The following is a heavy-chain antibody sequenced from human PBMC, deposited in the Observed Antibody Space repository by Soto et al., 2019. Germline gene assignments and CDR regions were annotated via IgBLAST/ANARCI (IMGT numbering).Heavy chain of an antibody. J-gene: IGHJ6*02. CDR1: GDSITAYY. D-gene: IGHD3-10*01. Sequence: QMQLQESGPGLVKPSETLSLICSVSGDSITAYYLSWLRQSPGKELEWIGYIYHNGETNYNPSLXSXVXIPXDTSKTQFSLRLSSVTAADTGVYYCARDKGGEFLKGSGMDVWGQGTTVIVSS. V-gene: IGHV4-59*01. CDR2: IYHNGET. CDR3: ARDKGGEFLKGSGMDV.